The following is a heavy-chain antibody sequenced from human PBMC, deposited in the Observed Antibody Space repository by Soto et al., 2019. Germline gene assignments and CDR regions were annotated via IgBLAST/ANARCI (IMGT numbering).Heavy chain of an antibody. V-gene: IGHV4-39*01. D-gene: IGHD1-26*01. CDR3: ARLSGSYNDRYFDN. J-gene: IGHJ4*02. CDR2: VYYNGST. CDR1: GDSISRTRYY. Sequence: SETLSLTCTVSGDSISRTRYYWVWIRQPPGKGLEWIGNVYYNGSTYYNASLKSRLTISVDTSNNQFSLKVKSVTAADTAVYFCARLSGSYNDRYFDNWGQGTLVTVSS.